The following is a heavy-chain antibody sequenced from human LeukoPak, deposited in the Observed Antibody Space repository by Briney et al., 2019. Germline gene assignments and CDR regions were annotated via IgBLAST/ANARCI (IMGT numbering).Heavy chain of an antibody. CDR1: GFTVSSNY. V-gene: IGHV3-53*01. CDR2: IYSGGST. Sequence: GGPLRLSCAASGFTVSSNYMSWVRQAPGKGLEWVSVIYSGGSTYYADSVKGRFTISRDNSKNTLYLQMNSLRAEDTAVYYCAREKYSSSWENWFDPWGQGTLVTVSS. D-gene: IGHD6-13*01. J-gene: IGHJ5*02. CDR3: AREKYSSSWENWFDP.